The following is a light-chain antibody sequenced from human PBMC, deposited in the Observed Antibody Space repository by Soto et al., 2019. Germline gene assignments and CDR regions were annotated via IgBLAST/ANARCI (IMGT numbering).Light chain of an antibody. CDR1: QGISSS. CDR3: RQANSFPLT. CDR2: AAS. Sequence: DIQMTQSPSSVSASVGDRVTITCRASQGISSSLAWYQQKPGKVPKLLIHAASSLQSGVPSRFSGSGSGTDFTLTITSLQPEDFATYYCRQANSFPLTFGGGTKVDIK. J-gene: IGKJ4*01. V-gene: IGKV1D-12*01.